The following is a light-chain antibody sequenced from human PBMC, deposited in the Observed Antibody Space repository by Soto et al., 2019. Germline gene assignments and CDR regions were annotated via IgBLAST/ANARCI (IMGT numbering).Light chain of an antibody. CDR1: QSISSW. Sequence: DIQMTQSPSTLSASVGDRVTITCRASQSISSWLAWYQPKPGQAPKLLIYDASSLESGVPSRFSGSGSGTEFTLTISSLQPDDFATYYCQQYNSYSGTFGQGTKVEIK. CDR2: DAS. J-gene: IGKJ1*01. CDR3: QQYNSYSGT. V-gene: IGKV1-5*01.